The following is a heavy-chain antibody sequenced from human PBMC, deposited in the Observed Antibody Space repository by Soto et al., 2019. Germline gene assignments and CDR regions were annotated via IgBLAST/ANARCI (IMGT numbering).Heavy chain of an antibody. Sequence: GGSLRLSCAASGFTFSNAWMNWVRQAPGKGLEWVGRIKSKTDGGTTDYAAPVKGRFTISRDDSKNTLYLQMNSLKTEDTAVYYCTTDKDDILTGYFLRGGDYWGQGTPVTVSS. J-gene: IGHJ4*02. CDR1: GFTFSNAW. CDR2: IKSKTDGGTT. V-gene: IGHV3-15*07. D-gene: IGHD3-9*01. CDR3: TTDKDDILTGYFLRGGDY.